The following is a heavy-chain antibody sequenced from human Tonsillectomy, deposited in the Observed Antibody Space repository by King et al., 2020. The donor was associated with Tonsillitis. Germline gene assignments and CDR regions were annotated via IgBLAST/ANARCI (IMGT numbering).Heavy chain of an antibody. J-gene: IGHJ4*02. D-gene: IGHD2-2*01. CDR3: AKGGDYCISTSCLIDF. V-gene: IGHV3-23*04. CDR1: GFTFNYYA. Sequence: VQLVESGGGLVQPGGSLRLSCAASGFTFNYYAMTWVRQAPGKGLEWVSTISGRGGSTFYADSVKGRFTFSRDNSKNTLYLQMNSLRAEDTAVYYCAKGGDYCISTSCLIDFWGQGTLVTVSS. CDR2: ISGRGGST.